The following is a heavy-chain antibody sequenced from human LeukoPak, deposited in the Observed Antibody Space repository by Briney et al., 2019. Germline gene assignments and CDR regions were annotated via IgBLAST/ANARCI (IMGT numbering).Heavy chain of an antibody. D-gene: IGHD5-24*01. V-gene: IGHV3-30-3*01. Sequence: GGSLRLSCAASGFTFSSYAMHWVRQAPGKWLEWVAVISYDGSNKYYADSMKGRFTISRDNSKNTLYLQMNSLRAEDTAVYYCARDHKGGDGADAFDIWGHGTMVTVSS. J-gene: IGHJ3*02. CDR1: GFTFSSYA. CDR2: ISYDGSNK. CDR3: ARDHKGGDGADAFDI.